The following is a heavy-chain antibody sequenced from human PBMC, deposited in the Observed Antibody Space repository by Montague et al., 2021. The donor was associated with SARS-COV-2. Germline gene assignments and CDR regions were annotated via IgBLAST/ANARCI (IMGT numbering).Heavy chain of an antibody. CDR3: ARPSSGYGYYFDY. J-gene: IGHJ4*02. CDR2: ISYDGSNK. CDR1: GFTFSSYA. D-gene: IGHD5-12*01. Sequence: SLRLSWAASGFTFSSYAMHWVRQAPGKGLEWVAVISYDGSNKYYADSVKGRFTISRDNSKNTLCLQMNSLRAEDTAVYYCARPSSGYGYYFDYWGQGTLVTVSS. V-gene: IGHV3-30-3*01.